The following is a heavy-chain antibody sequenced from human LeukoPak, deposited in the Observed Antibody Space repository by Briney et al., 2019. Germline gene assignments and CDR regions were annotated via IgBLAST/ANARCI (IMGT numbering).Heavy chain of an antibody. Sequence: PSETLSLTCTVSGGSISSGGYYWSWIRQHPGKGLEWIGYIYYSGSTYYNPSLKSRVTISVDTSKNQFSLKLSSVTAADTAVYYCARDRLRHFDYWGQGTLVTVSS. CDR3: ARDRLRHFDY. V-gene: IGHV4-31*03. CDR1: GGSISSGGYY. J-gene: IGHJ4*02. D-gene: IGHD5-12*01. CDR2: IYYSGST.